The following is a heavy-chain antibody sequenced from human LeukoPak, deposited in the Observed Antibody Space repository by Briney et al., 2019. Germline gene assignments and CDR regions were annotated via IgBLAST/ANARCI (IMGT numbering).Heavy chain of an antibody. J-gene: IGHJ4*02. V-gene: IGHV3-11*03. CDR2: ISPSGTYT. CDR3: AKRVGGVNNFDY. Sequence: GGSLRLSCAASGFSFSDYYMSWIRQAPGKGLEWVSYISPSGTYTNYAGSVKGRFTISRDNAKNSLYLQMNSLRAEDTAVYYCAKRVGGVNNFDYWGQGTLVTVSS. CDR1: GFSFSDYY. D-gene: IGHD3-16*01.